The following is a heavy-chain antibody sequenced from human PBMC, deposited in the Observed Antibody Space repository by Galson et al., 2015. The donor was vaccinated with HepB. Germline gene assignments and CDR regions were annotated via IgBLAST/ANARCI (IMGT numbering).Heavy chain of an antibody. J-gene: IGHJ4*02. CDR1: GVTFSSYT. D-gene: IGHD3-3*01. Sequence: SVKVSCKASGVTFSSYTINWVRQAPGQGLEWMGWIIPIFGTKNYAQKLQGRVTITADESTTTAYMELSSLRSEDTAVCYCAKASRFLESLDYWGQGTLVTVPS. CDR3: AKASRFLESLDY. CDR2: IIPIFGTK. V-gene: IGHV1-69*13.